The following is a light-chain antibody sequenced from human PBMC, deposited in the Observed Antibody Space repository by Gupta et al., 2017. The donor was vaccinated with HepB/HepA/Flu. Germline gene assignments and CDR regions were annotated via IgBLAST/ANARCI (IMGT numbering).Light chain of an antibody. J-gene: IGKJ4*01. CDR2: GAS. Sequence: EIVMTQSPATLSVSPGERATLSCWASQSVSTSLAWYHQKPGQAPRPLIYGASTRATGVSARFSGSGSGTELTLTISSRQYEDFGVYYCQQDDNCPPFTFGGGTKVEI. CDR3: QQDDNCPPFT. CDR1: QSVSTS. V-gene: IGKV3-15*01.